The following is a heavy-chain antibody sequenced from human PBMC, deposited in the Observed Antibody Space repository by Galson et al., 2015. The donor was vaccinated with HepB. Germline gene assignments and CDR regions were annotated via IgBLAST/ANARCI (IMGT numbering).Heavy chain of an antibody. D-gene: IGHD2-2*01. J-gene: IGHJ5*02. CDR1: GYTFTSYG. Sequence: SVKVSCKASGYTFTSYGISWVRQAPGQGLEWMGWISAYNGNTNYAQKLQGRVTMTTDTSTSTAYMELRSLRSDDTAVYYCARDQRMWSDQRNWFDPWGQGTLVTVSS. V-gene: IGHV1-18*04. CDR2: ISAYNGNT. CDR3: ARDQRMWSDQRNWFDP.